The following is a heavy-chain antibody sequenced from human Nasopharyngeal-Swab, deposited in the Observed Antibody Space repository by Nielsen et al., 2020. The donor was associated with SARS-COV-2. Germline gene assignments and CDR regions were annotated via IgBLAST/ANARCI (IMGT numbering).Heavy chain of an antibody. CDR2: TYYRSKWYN. CDR3: ARGTKTPGYSYGDAFDI. CDR1: GDSVSSNSAA. D-gene: IGHD5-18*01. V-gene: IGHV6-1*01. Sequence: SQTLSLTCAISGDSVSSNSAAWNWIRQSPSRGLEWLGRTYYRSKWYNDYAVSVKSRISINPDTSKNQFSLQLNSVTPEDTAVYYCARGTKTPGYSYGDAFDIWGQGTMVTVFS. J-gene: IGHJ3*02.